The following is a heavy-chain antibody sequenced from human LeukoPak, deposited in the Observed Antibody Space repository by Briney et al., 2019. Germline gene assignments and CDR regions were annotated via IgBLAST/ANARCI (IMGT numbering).Heavy chain of an antibody. CDR1: GGSISSSSYY. J-gene: IGHJ4*02. CDR2: IYYSGST. V-gene: IGHV4-39*01. CDR3: ARGDFFGY. Sequence: SETLSLTCTVSGGSISSSSYYWGWIRQPPGKGLEWIGSIYYSGSTYYNPSLKSRVTISVDTSKNQFSLKLSSVTAADTAVYYCARGDFFGYWGQGTLVTVSS. D-gene: IGHD3-3*01.